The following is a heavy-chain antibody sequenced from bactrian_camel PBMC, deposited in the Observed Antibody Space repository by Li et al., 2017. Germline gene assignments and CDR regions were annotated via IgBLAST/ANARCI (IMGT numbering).Heavy chain of an antibody. J-gene: IGHJ4*01. Sequence: HVQLVESGGGLVQPGGSLRLSCAASGFTFTEYWMHWVRQAPGKGLEWVASIFAATYYRDSVKGRFTISRDNAKNTVYLQMNSLKPEDTAMYYCAANFGPYCSGPYLARRANFLGQGTQVTVS. CDR2: IFAAT. D-gene: IGHD2*01. CDR1: GFTFTEYW. V-gene: IGHV3S6*01.